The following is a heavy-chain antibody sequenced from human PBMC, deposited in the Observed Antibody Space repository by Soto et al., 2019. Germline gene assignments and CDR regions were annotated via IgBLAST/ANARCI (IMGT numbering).Heavy chain of an antibody. V-gene: IGHV3-23*01. CDR2: ISGSGGST. CDR1: GFTFSSYA. D-gene: IGHD4-17*01. CDR3: AKDLHRPDYGGMFWFDP. J-gene: IGHJ5*02. Sequence: EVQLLESGGGLVQPGGSLRLSCAASGFTFSSYAMSWVRQAPGKGLEWVSAISGSGGSTYYADSVKGRFTISRDNSKNTLYLQMNSLRAEDTAVYYCAKDLHRPDYGGMFWFDPWGHGTLVTVSS.